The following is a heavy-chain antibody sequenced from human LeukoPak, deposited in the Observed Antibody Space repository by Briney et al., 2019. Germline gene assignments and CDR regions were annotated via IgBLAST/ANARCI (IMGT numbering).Heavy chain of an antibody. CDR3: ARDQGFTMIVVVITGMDV. J-gene: IGHJ6*02. D-gene: IGHD3-22*01. V-gene: IGHV3-23*01. Sequence: GGSLRLSCAASGFTFSSYAMSWVRQAPGKGLEWVSAISGGGGSTYYADSVKGRFTISRDNSKNTLYLQMNSLRAEDTAVYYCARDQGFTMIVVVITGMDVWGQGTTVTVSS. CDR1: GFTFSSYA. CDR2: ISGGGGST.